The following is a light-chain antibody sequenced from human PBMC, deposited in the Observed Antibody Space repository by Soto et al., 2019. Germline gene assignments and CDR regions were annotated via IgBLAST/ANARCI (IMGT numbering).Light chain of an antibody. Sequence: EIVLTQSPGTLSLSPGERATLSCRASQSVTNNQLAWFRQKPGQAPRLLIYGASTRATDVPDRFSGSGSGADFTLSISRLEPEDFAVYYCQQYGSSPPRTFGQGTKVDIK. J-gene: IGKJ1*01. CDR2: GAS. CDR3: QQYGSSPPRT. V-gene: IGKV3-20*01. CDR1: QSVTNNQ.